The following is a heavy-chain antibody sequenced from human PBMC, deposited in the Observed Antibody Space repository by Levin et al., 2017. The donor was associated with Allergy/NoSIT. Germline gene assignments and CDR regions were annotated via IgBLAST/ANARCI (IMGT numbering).Heavy chain of an antibody. CDR2: TYSDGST. Sequence: SQTLSLTCSVSGDSITSSTDYWGWIRQPPGKGLEWIGTTYSDGSTYYNPSLKSRVTISVDTSKNQFSLNLNSVTSTDTAVYYCARQMSGTFVGDYWGQGTLVTVSS. CDR3: ARQMSGTFVGDY. CDR1: GDSITSSTDY. V-gene: IGHV4-39*01. D-gene: IGHD6-13*01. J-gene: IGHJ4*02.